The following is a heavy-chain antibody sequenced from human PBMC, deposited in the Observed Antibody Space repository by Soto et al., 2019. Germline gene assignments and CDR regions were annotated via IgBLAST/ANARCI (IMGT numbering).Heavy chain of an antibody. CDR3: ARAPAPGMGYCSGGSCYFLAFDI. CDR1: GGSISSYY. Sequence: SETLSLTCTVAGGSISSYYWSWIRQPPGKGLEWIGYIYYSGSTNYNPSLKSRVTISVDTSKNQFSLKLSSVTAADTAVYYCARAPAPGMGYCSGGSCYFLAFDIWGQGTMVTVSS. CDR2: IYYSGST. V-gene: IGHV4-59*01. D-gene: IGHD2-15*01. J-gene: IGHJ3*02.